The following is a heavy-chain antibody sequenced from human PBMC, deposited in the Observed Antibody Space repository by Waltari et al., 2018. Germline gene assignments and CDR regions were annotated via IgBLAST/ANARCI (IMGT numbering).Heavy chain of an antibody. CDR1: GLDLRGYV. Sequence: QVQLVESGGGVVQPGRSLRRSCAPAGLDLRGYVMHWVRQAPGKGLEWVAGIWYDGRYEYYADSVKGRFTISRDNSKDTLYLQMNSLRAEDTAVYYCARDFASTYFFDYWGQGTLVTVSS. V-gene: IGHV3-33*01. CDR2: IWYDGRYE. J-gene: IGHJ4*02. CDR3: ARDFASTYFFDY.